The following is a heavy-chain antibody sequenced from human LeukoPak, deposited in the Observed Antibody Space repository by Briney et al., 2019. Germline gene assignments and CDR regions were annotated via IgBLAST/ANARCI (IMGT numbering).Heavy chain of an antibody. D-gene: IGHD6-13*01. CDR2: IRSKAYGGTT. CDR3: TRGHSSSWSAWELPDY. V-gene: IGHV3-49*03. CDR1: GFTFSSYG. Sequence: GGSLRLSCAASGFTFSSYGMHWFRQAPGKGLEWVGFIRSKAYGGTTEYAASVKGRFTISRDDSKSIAYLQMNSLKTEDTAVYYCTRGHSSSWSAWELPDYWGQGTLVTVSS. J-gene: IGHJ4*02.